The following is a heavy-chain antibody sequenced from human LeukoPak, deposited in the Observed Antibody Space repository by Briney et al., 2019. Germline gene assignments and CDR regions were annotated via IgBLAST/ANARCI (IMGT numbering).Heavy chain of an antibody. CDR1: GGSIRSSSCY. Sequence: SETLSLTCTVSGGSIRSSSCYWGWIRQPPGKGLEWIGSIYYSGSTYYNPSLKSRVTISVDTSKNQFSLKLSSVTAADTAVYYCARREGYPYYFDYWGQGTLVTVSS. J-gene: IGHJ4*02. CDR3: ARREGYPYYFDY. V-gene: IGHV4-39*01. D-gene: IGHD3-16*02. CDR2: IYYSGST.